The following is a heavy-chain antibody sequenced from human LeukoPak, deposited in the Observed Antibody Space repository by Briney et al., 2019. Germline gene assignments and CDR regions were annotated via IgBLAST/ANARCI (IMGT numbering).Heavy chain of an antibody. CDR3: ARRPDYGGTPTFDY. V-gene: IGHV3-66*01. J-gene: IGHJ4*02. D-gene: IGHD4-23*01. CDR2: IYSDGST. Sequence: PGGSLRLSCAASGLTVSSTYMIWVRQAPGKGLEGVSVIYSDGSTYYSDSVRGGFTISRDNSKNTVYLQMNSLRAEDTAVYFCARRPDYGGTPTFDYWGQGTLVTVSS. CDR1: GLTVSSTY.